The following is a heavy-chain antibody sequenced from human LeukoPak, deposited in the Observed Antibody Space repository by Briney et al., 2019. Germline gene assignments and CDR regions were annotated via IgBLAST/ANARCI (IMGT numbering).Heavy chain of an antibody. CDR3: ARDRAYSRFDY. Sequence: GGSLRLSCVDSGFTFSRAWMTWVRQAPGKGLEWVASIKEDGSEDYYVGSVEGRFTIFRDNSKNSLYLQMNNLRVEDTAVYYCARDRAYSRFDYWGQGTLVTVAS. V-gene: IGHV3-7*01. J-gene: IGHJ4*02. CDR2: IKEDGSED. D-gene: IGHD1-26*01. CDR1: GFTFSRAW.